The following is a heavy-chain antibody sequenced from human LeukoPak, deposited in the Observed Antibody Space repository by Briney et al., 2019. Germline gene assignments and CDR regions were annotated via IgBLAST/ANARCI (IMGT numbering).Heavy chain of an antibody. CDR2: ISGSGGST. J-gene: IGHJ4*02. D-gene: IGHD6-19*01. CDR1: GFIFSSYA. V-gene: IGHV3-23*01. Sequence: PGGSLRLSCAASGFIFSSYAMSGFRQAPGKGLDWVSAISGSGGSTYYADSVKGRFTISRDNSKNTLYLQMNSLRAEDTAVYYCAKDGQQWLVVYYFDYWGQGTLVTVSS. CDR3: AKDGQQWLVVYYFDY.